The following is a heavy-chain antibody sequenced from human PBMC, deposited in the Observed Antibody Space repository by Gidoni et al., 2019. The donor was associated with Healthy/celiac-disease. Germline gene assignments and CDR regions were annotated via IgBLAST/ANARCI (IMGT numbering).Heavy chain of an antibody. V-gene: IGHV3-30*03. Sequence: QVQLVESGGGVVQPGRSLRLSCEASGFTFSSYGMHWVRQAPGKGLEWVAVISYDGSNKYYADSVKGRFTISRDNSKNTLYLQMNSLRAEDTAVYYCARPMVMTTNTPADYWGQGTLVTVSS. CDR3: ARPMVMTTNTPADY. CDR2: ISYDGSNK. D-gene: IGHD3-22*01. J-gene: IGHJ4*02. CDR1: GFTFSSYG.